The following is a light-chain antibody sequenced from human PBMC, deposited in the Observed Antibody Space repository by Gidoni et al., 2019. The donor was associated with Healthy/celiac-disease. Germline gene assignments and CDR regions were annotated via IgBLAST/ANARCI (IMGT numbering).Light chain of an antibody. CDR3: QPRSNWPIT. V-gene: IGKV3-11*01. CDR2: DAS. Sequence: EMVWTQSPATLSLSPGERATLACRASQSVSSYLAWYQQKPGQAPRLLIYDASNRATGIPARFSGSGSGTDFTLTLSSLEPEDFSVYYCQPRSNWPITFGGGTKVEIK. J-gene: IGKJ4*01. CDR1: QSVSSY.